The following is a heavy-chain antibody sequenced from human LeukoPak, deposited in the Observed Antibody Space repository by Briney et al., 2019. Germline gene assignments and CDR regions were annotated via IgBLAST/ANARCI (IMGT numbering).Heavy chain of an antibody. D-gene: IGHD4-17*01. J-gene: IGHJ4*02. CDR1: GFTFSNYA. CDR2: IRGDEGDK. V-gene: IGHV3-7*03. Sequence: PGGSLRLSCVASGFTFSNYAMSWVRQAPGKGLEWVSNIRGDEGDKNSVDSVKGRFTISRDNAKKSLYLQMNSLRVEDTAVYYCARDVGGALDYWGQGTLVTVSS. CDR3: ARDVGGALDY.